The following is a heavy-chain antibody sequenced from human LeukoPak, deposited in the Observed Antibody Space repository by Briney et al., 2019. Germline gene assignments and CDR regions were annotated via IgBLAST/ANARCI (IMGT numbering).Heavy chain of an antibody. J-gene: IGHJ4*02. CDR3: TTDPALIVGATLTFDY. CDR1: GFTFSNAW. D-gene: IGHD1-26*01. CDR2: IKSKTDGGTT. V-gene: IGHV3-15*01. Sequence: TGGSLRLSCAASGFTFSNAWMSWVRQAPGKGLEWVGRIKSKTDGGTTDYAAPVKGRFTISRDDSKNTLYLQMNSLKTEDTAVYYCTTDPALIVGATLTFDYWGQGTLVTVSS.